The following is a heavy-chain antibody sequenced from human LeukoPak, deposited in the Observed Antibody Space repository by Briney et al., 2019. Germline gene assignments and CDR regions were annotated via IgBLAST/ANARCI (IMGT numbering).Heavy chain of an antibody. CDR3: ATTSPQVWFDP. V-gene: IGHV5-51*01. Sequence: GESLKISCKGSGYSFTNYWIGWVRQMPGKGLEWMGIIYPGDSDTRYSPSFQGQVTISADKSISSAYLQWSSLKASDTAIYYCATTSPQVWFDPWGQGTLVTVSA. J-gene: IGHJ5*02. CDR1: GYSFTNYW. CDR2: IYPGDSDT.